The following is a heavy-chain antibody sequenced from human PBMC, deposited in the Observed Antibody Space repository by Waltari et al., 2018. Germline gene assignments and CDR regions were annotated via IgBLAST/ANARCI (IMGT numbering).Heavy chain of an antibody. Sequence: EVKLVESGGGLVKPEGSLRLYCVVLGLNFRSARWNWVRQAPGKGLEWVSYISDGSDYSYYADSVKGRFTISRENAKNSLYLQMNRLRTDDTAVYYCARDFYCSDGRCTDYWGQGTLVTVSS. J-gene: IGHJ4*02. CDR3: ARDFYCSDGRCTDY. V-gene: IGHV3-21*01. CDR1: GLNFRSAR. D-gene: IGHD2-15*01. CDR2: ISDGSDYS.